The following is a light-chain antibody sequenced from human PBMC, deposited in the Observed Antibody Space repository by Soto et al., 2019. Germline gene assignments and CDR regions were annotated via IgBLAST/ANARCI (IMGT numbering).Light chain of an antibody. V-gene: IGKV1-5*03. CDR2: KAS. Sequence: DIQMTQSPSTLSASVGDRVTITCRASQSISSWLAWYQQKPGKAPKLLIYKASSLESGVPSRFSRSGSGTEFTLTISSLQPDDFATYYCQQYNSYQGTFGQGTKVEIK. J-gene: IGKJ1*01. CDR1: QSISSW. CDR3: QQYNSYQGT.